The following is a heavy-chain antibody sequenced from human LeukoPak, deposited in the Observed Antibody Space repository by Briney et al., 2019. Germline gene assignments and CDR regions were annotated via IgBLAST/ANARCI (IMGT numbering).Heavy chain of an antibody. V-gene: IGHV4-59*12. CDR2: IYYSGTT. CDR3: ARDNDFWSGYYSFDF. D-gene: IGHD3-3*01. Sequence: SETLSLTCTVSGGPISSYQWSWIRQPPGKGLEWIGYIYYSGTTNYNPALKSRVTMSLDTSKNQFSLKLSSVTAADTAVYYCARDNDFWSGYYSFDFWGRGTLVTVSS. CDR1: GGPISSYQ. J-gene: IGHJ4*02.